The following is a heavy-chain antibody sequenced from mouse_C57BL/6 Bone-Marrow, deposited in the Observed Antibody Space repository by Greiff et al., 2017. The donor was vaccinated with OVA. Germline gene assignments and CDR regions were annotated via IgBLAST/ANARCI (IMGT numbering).Heavy chain of an antibody. CDR1: GYAFSSSW. CDR3: ARGMVTTEFAY. Sequence: QVQLQQSGPELVKPGASVKISCKASGYAFSSSWMNWVKQRPGKGLEWIGRIYPGDGDTNYNGKFKGKATLTADKSSSTAYMQLSSLTSEDSAVYFCARGMVTTEFAYWGQGTLVTVSA. V-gene: IGHV1-82*01. J-gene: IGHJ3*01. CDR2: IYPGDGDT. D-gene: IGHD2-2*01.